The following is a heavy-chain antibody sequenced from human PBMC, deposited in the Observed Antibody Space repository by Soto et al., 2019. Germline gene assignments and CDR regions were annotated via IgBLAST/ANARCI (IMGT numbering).Heavy chain of an antibody. V-gene: IGHV1-8*01. CDR1: GYTFTSYD. CDR3: AKDTLDSRGWKLDY. D-gene: IGHD3-22*01. J-gene: IGHJ4*02. Sequence: ASVKVSCKASGYTFTSYDINWVRQATGQGLEWMGWMNPNSGNTGYAQKFQGRVTMTRNTSISTAYMELSSLRSEDTAVYYCAKDTLDSRGWKLDYWGQGTLVTLAS. CDR2: MNPNSGNT.